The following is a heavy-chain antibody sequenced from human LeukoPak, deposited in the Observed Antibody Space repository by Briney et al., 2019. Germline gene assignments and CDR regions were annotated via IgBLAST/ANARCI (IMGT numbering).Heavy chain of an antibody. CDR3: ARAGDILLVSYFHYYGMDV. Sequence: GGSLRLSCAVSGFNFNTYSMNWVRQAPGKGPEWVSSISSTSNYIYYAESVKGRFAVSRDNAKNSRYLQMNSLRADDTAVYYCARAGDILLVSYFHYYGMDVWGQGTTVIVSS. CDR2: ISSTSNYI. CDR1: GFNFNTYS. J-gene: IGHJ6*02. D-gene: IGHD7-27*01. V-gene: IGHV3-21*01.